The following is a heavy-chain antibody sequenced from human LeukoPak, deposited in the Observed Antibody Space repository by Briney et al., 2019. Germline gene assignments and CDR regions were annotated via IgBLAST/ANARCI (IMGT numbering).Heavy chain of an antibody. V-gene: IGHV4-59*01. CDR2: IYYSGST. J-gene: IGHJ6*03. D-gene: IGHD3-10*01. CDR1: GGSISSYY. Sequence: SETLSLTCTVSGGSISSYYWSWIRQPPGKGLEWIGYIYYSGSTNYKPSLKSRVTISVDTSKNQFSLKLSSVTAADTAVYYCARAMVRGDLYYYYYYKDVWGKGTTVTISS. CDR3: ARAMVRGDLYYYYYYKDV.